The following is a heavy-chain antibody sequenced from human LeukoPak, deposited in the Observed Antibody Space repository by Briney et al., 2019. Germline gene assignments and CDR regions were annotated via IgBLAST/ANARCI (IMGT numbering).Heavy chain of an antibody. CDR3: ARDITYYGSGSYGY. CDR2: ISWNSGSI. J-gene: IGHJ4*02. Sequence: GGSLRLSCAASGFTFDDYAMHWVRQAPGKGLEWVSGISWNSGSIGYADSVKGRFTISRDNAKNSLYLQMNSLRAEDTAVYYCARDITYYGSGSYGYWGQGTLVTVSS. CDR1: GFTFDDYA. V-gene: IGHV3-9*01. D-gene: IGHD3-10*01.